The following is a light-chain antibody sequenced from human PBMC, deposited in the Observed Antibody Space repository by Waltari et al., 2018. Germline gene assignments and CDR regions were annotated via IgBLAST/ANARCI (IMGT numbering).Light chain of an antibody. CDR1: HSISSY. Sequence: DIQMTQSPSSLSASVVDRVAIPCRASHSISSYLNWYQQKPGKAPKVLIYAASSLQSGVPSRFSGSGSGTDFTLTISSLQPEDFATYYCQQRYSTPLTFGGGTKVEIK. V-gene: IGKV1-39*01. CDR2: AAS. CDR3: QQRYSTPLT. J-gene: IGKJ4*01.